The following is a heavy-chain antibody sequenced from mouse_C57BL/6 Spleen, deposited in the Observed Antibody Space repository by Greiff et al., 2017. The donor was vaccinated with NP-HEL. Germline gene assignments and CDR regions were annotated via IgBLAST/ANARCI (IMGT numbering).Heavy chain of an antibody. J-gene: IGHJ2*01. CDR3: ARSIYYDGSSSWYFDD. CDR2: IDPSDSYT. D-gene: IGHD1-1*01. CDR1: GYTFTSYW. V-gene: IGHV1-69*01. Sequence: QVQLQQPGAELVMPGASVKLSCKASGYTFTSYWMHWVKQRPGQGLEWIGEIDPSDSYTNYNQKFKGKSTLTVDKSSSTAYMQLSSLTSEDSAVYYCARSIYYDGSSSWYFDDWGQGTTLTVSS.